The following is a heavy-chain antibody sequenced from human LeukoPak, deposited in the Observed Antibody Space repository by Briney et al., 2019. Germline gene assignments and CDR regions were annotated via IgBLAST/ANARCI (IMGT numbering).Heavy chain of an antibody. Sequence: GGSLRLPCAASRFTFSNYEMHWVRQAPGKGLEWVSYISSSSKTIYYADSVKGRFTISRDNAKNSLYLQMNSLRAEDTAVYYCARWRTTVYGMDVWGQGTTVAVSS. CDR1: RFTFSNYE. V-gene: IGHV3-48*01. CDR3: ARWRTTVYGMDV. J-gene: IGHJ6*02. D-gene: IGHD4-11*01. CDR2: ISSSSKTI.